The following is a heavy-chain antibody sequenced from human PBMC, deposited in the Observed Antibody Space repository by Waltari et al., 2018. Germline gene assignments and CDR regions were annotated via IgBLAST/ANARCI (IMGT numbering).Heavy chain of an antibody. D-gene: IGHD2-15*01. V-gene: IGHV1-46*01. CDR2: INPRGGST. CDR1: GYTLTSYQ. Sequence: QVQLVQSGAEVKKPGASVKVSCKASGYTLTSYQMHWVRQAPGQGFEWMGIINPRGGSTKYAQKFQGRVTMTRDTSTSTVYMELTRLRSEDTAVYFCARIGGPAVDYWGQGTLVTVSS. CDR3: ARIGGPAVDY. J-gene: IGHJ4*02.